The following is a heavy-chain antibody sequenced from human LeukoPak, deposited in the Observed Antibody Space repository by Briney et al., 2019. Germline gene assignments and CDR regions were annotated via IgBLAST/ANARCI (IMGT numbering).Heavy chain of an antibody. Sequence: SETLSLTCTVSGGSINSYYWSWIRQPAGKGLEWIGRIYTSGSTNYNPSLKSRVTISVDTSKNQFSLKLSSVTAADTAVYYCARGFLVGVVHRTFDYWGQGTLVTVSS. V-gene: IGHV4-4*07. CDR1: GGSINSYY. CDR3: ARGFLVGVVHRTFDY. CDR2: IYTSGST. J-gene: IGHJ4*02. D-gene: IGHD3-3*01.